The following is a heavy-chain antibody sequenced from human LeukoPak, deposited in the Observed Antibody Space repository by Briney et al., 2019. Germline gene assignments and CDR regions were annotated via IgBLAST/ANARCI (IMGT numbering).Heavy chain of an antibody. CDR3: ASHGSSGHDPLT. CDR1: GDSIMSYY. D-gene: IGHD5-12*01. J-gene: IGHJ1*01. Sequence: SETLPLTCTVSGDSIMSYYWNWIRRPPGKGLEWIGYIYYAGSTSYNPSLKSRVTISLDTSKSQFSLRLTSVTAADTAVYYCASHGSSGHDPLTWGQGTLVTVSS. V-gene: IGHV4-59*08. CDR2: IYYAGST.